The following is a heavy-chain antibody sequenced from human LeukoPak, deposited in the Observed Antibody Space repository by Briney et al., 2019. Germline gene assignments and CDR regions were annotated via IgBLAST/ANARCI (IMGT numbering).Heavy chain of an antibody. V-gene: IGHV1-2*02. CDR1: GYTFTDFY. CDR2: INPNSGGT. CDR3: ARLPGPYFYDTSGQIPEAFDI. D-gene: IGHD3-22*01. Sequence: ASVKVSCKASGYTFTDFYVHWVRQAPGQGLEWMGWINPNSGGTNYAQKLQGRVTMTTDTSTSTAYMDLRSLRSDDTAVYYCARLPGPYFYDTSGQIPEAFDIWGQGTMVTVSS. J-gene: IGHJ3*02.